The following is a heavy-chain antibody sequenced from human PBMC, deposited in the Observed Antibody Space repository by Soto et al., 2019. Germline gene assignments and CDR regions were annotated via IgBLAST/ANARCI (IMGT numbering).Heavy chain of an antibody. CDR1: GCSISIDY. J-gene: IGHJ5*02. Sequence: SETLSLTCTVSGCSISIDYWSWIRQPPGKGLEWIGYIYYSGSTNYNPSLKSRATISVDTSKNQFSLKLSSVTAADTAVYYCARDVVGATGNWFDPWGQGTLVTVSS. V-gene: IGHV4-59*01. CDR2: IYYSGST. CDR3: ARDVVGATGNWFDP. D-gene: IGHD1-26*01.